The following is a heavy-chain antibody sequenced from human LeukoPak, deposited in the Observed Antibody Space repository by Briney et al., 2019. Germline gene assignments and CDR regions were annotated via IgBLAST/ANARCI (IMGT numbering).Heavy chain of an antibody. V-gene: IGHV4-30-4*08. Sequence: SETLSLTCTVSGGSIRSDDYYWSWIRQPPGKGLEWFGYIYYSGSTYYNPSLKSRITMSVDTSKNQFSLTLSFVTAADTAVYYCARQHDSYYYYYIDVWGSGTTVTVSS. CDR2: IYYSGST. CDR3: ARQHDSYYYYYIDV. CDR1: GGSIRSDDYY. J-gene: IGHJ6*03.